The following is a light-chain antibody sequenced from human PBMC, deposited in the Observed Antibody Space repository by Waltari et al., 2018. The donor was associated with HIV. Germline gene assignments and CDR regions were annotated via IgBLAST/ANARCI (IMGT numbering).Light chain of an antibody. V-gene: IGKV4-1*01. Sequence: DIVMTQSPDSLAVSLGERATINCKSSQSVLSNSNNKNYLAWYQQKSGQSPKLLIYWASTRESGVPDRFSGSGSGTDFSLSISSLQAEDAAVYYCQQYYSTPLTFGGGTKVEIK. CDR3: QQYYSTPLT. CDR1: QSVLSNSNNKNY. CDR2: WAS. J-gene: IGKJ4*01.